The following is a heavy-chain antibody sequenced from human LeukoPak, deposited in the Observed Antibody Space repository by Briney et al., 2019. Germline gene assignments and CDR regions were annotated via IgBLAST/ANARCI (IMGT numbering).Heavy chain of an antibody. CDR3: ARGDNIAAAGTLDY. CDR2: IYDSGST. CDR1: GDSISSGAYY. J-gene: IGHJ4*02. D-gene: IGHD6-13*01. V-gene: IGHV4-31*03. Sequence: KASETLSLTCTVSGDSISSGAYYWSWIRQHPGKGLEWIGYIYDSGSTYYNPSLKSRVTISVDTSKNQFSLKLRSVTAADTAVYYCARGDNIAAAGTLDYWGQGTLVTVSS.